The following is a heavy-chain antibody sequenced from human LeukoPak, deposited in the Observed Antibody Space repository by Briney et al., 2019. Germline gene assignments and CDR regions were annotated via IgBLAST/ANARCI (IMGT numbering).Heavy chain of an antibody. CDR3: AKVYRAGELLGLDY. CDR1: GFTFSSYA. D-gene: IGHD1-26*01. Sequence: GGSLRLSCAASGFTFSSYAMSWVRQAPGKGLEWVSAIRGSGGSTYYADSVKGRFTISRDNSKNTLYLQMNSLRAEDTAVYYCAKVYRAGELLGLDYWGQGTLVTVSS. CDR2: IRGSGGST. J-gene: IGHJ4*02. V-gene: IGHV3-23*01.